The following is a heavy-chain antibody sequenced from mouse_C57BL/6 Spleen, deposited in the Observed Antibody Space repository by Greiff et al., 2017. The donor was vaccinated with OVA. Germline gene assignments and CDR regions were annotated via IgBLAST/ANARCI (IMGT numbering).Heavy chain of an antibody. D-gene: IGHD3-2*02. CDR2: ISDGGSYT. CDR3: ARDQSGSGYAMDY. V-gene: IGHV5-4*01. Sequence: EVKLVESGGGLVKPGGSLKLSCAASGFTFSSYAMSWVRQTPEKRLEWVATISDGGSYTYYPDNVKGRFTISRDNAKNNLYLQMSHLKSEDTAMYYCARDQSGSGYAMDYWGQGTSVTVSS. CDR1: GFTFSSYA. J-gene: IGHJ4*01.